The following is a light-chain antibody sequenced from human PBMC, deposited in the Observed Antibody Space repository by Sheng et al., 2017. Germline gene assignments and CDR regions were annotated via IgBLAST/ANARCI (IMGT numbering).Light chain of an antibody. Sequence: QLVLTQSPSASLGASVKLTCTLSSGHSSYAIAWHQQQSEKGPRYLMKVNSDGSHNKGDGIPDRFSGSSSGAERYLTISSLQSEDEADYYCQTWGTGIHVFGTGTKVTVL. CDR2: VNSDGSH. V-gene: IGLV4-69*01. CDR1: SGHSSYA. J-gene: IGLJ1*01. CDR3: QTWGTGIHV.